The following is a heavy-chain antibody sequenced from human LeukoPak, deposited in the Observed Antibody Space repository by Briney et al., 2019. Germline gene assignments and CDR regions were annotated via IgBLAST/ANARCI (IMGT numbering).Heavy chain of an antibody. Sequence: ASVKVSCKASGYTFTSYDINWVRQATGQGLEWMGWMNPNSGNTGYAQKFQGRVTITRNTSISTAYMDLSSLRSDDTAAYYCARRAVAYYYYYYMDVWGKGTTVTVSS. CDR3: ARRAVAYYYYYYMDV. CDR1: GYTFTSYD. J-gene: IGHJ6*03. V-gene: IGHV1-8*03. CDR2: MNPNSGNT. D-gene: IGHD6-19*01.